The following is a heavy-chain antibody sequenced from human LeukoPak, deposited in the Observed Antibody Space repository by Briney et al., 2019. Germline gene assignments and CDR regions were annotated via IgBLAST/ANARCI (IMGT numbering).Heavy chain of an antibody. CDR2: INPSGGST. J-gene: IGHJ6*02. Sequence: ASVKVSCKASGYTFTSYYMHWVRQAPGQGLEWMGIINPSGGSTSYAQKFQGRVTITADESTSTAYMELSSLRSEDTAVYYCAGVDTVLRYYYYYYGMDVWGQGTTVTVSS. V-gene: IGHV1-46*01. CDR1: GYTFTSYY. D-gene: IGHD5-18*01. CDR3: AGVDTVLRYYYYYYGMDV.